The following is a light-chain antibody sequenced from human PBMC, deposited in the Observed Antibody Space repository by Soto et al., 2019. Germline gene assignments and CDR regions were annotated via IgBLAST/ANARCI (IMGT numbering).Light chain of an antibody. J-gene: IGKJ5*01. CDR2: GAS. CDR1: QSVSSSS. Sequence: EIVLTQSPGTLSLSPGQRSTLSCRASQSVSSSSLYWYQQKPGQAPWLLIYGASSRATGIPERFSGSGSGTDLTLTISRMQTEDFAVFYCQHYDSLTITFGQGTRLEIK. V-gene: IGKV3-20*01. CDR3: QHYDSLTIT.